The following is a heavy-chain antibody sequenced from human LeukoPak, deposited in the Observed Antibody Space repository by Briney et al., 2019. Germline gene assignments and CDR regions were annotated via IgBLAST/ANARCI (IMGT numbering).Heavy chain of an antibody. D-gene: IGHD2-15*01. CDR2: IIPILGIA. J-gene: IGHJ4*02. Sequence: GSSVKVSCKASGGTFSSYAISWVRQAPGQGLEWMGRIIPILGIANYAQKFQGRVTITADKSTSTAYMELSSLRSEDTAVYYCARGYCSGGSCYSNVYPMADWGQGTLVTVSS. CDR1: GGTFSSYA. V-gene: IGHV1-69*04. CDR3: ARGYCSGGSCYSNVYPMAD.